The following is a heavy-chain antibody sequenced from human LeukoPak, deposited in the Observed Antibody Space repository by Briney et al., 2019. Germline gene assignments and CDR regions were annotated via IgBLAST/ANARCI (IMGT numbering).Heavy chain of an antibody. CDR3: ARQGGGGWSVHYYYSYYMDV. CDR2: IYPGDSDT. D-gene: IGHD6-19*01. J-gene: IGHJ6*03. Sequence: GASLKISCKGSGYSFTSYWIGWVRQMPGKGLGWMGIIYPGDSDTRSSPSFQGQVTISADKSISTAYLQWSSLKASDTAMYYCARQGGGGWSVHYYYSYYMDVWGKGTTVTVSS. CDR1: GYSFTSYW. V-gene: IGHV5-51*01.